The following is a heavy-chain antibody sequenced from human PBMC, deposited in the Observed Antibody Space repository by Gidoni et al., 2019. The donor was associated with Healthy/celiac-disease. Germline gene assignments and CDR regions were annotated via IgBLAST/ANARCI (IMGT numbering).Heavy chain of an antibody. CDR1: GFTFSSYG. V-gene: IGHV3-30*18. Sequence: QVQLVESGGGVVQPGRSLRLSCAASGFTFSSYGMHWVRQAPGKGLEWVAVISYDGSKKYYADSVKGRFTISRDNSKNTLYLQMNSLRAEDTAVYYCAKDGAMVRGVIIRDNWFDPWGQGTLVTVSS. CDR2: ISYDGSKK. CDR3: AKDGAMVRGVIIRDNWFDP. D-gene: IGHD3-10*01. J-gene: IGHJ5*02.